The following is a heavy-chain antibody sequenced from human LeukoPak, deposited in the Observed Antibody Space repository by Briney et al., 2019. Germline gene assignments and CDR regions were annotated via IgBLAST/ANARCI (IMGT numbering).Heavy chain of an antibody. Sequence: ASVRVSCKASGYTFTNYYIHWVRQAPGQGLEWMGIINPSGGSTNFAQKFQGRVTMTTDTSTITVYMGLSSLRSEDTAVYYCAVGDYYDSSGYQGPWGQGTLVTVSS. V-gene: IGHV1-46*01. CDR3: AVGDYYDSSGYQGP. J-gene: IGHJ5*02. D-gene: IGHD3-22*01. CDR1: GYTFTNYY. CDR2: INPSGGST.